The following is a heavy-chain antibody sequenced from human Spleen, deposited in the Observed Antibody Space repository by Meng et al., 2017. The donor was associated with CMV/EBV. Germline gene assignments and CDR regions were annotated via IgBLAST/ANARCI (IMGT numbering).Heavy chain of an antibody. J-gene: IGHJ4*02. Sequence: LYRAASGFAFSDYYMSWIRQAPGKGLEYVSYISSSGNTIYYADSVKGRFTVSRDNAKNSLYLQMNSLRGADSAVYYCARELRWELRDWGQGTLVTVSS. CDR1: GFAFSDYY. D-gene: IGHD3-10*01. V-gene: IGHV3-11*04. CDR2: ISSSGNTI. CDR3: ARELRWELRD.